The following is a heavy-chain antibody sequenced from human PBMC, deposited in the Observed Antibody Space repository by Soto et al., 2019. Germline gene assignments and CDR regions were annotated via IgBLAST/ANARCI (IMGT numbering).Heavy chain of an antibody. CDR1: GGSINSREYY. CDR2: IYTGGGA. D-gene: IGHD4-4*01. Sequence: PSETLSLTCTVSGGSINSREYYWGWIRRPPGKGLEWIGYIYTGGGAYSNPSLRGRVSISVDTSKNQFSLKLSSVTAADTAVYYCVREFYSHGWFDPWGQGALVTVSS. CDR3: VREFYSHGWFDP. J-gene: IGHJ5*02. V-gene: IGHV4-30-4*01.